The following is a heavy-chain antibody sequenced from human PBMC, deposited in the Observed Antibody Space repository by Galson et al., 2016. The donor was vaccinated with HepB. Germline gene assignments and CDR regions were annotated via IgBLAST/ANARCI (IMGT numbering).Heavy chain of an antibody. CDR3: ARDSTYQYDSGGYYYGGWFDP. CDR2: ITPIFGTG. Sequence: SVKVSCKASGGTFTSYLISWVRQAPGQGLEWMGGITPIFGTGNYAQKFQGRVTITADESTSTAYMEMSSLRSEDTAVYYCARDSTYQYDSGGYYYGGWFDPGGQGTLVTVSS. CDR1: GGTFTSYL. V-gene: IGHV1-69*13. D-gene: IGHD3-22*01. J-gene: IGHJ5*02.